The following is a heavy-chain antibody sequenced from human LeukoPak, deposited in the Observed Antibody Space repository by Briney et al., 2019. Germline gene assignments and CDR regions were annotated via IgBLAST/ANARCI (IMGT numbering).Heavy chain of an antibody. CDR2: ISGTGAST. CDR3: AKNALTEYFQH. CDR1: GFTFGSYA. V-gene: IGHV3-23*01. Sequence: PGGSLRLSCAGSGFTFGSYAMSWVRQAPGKGLEWVSSISGTGASTFYADSVKGRFTISRDNSKNTLYLQMNSLRVEDTAVYYCAKNALTEYFQHWGQGTLVTVSS. D-gene: IGHD2-2*01. J-gene: IGHJ1*01.